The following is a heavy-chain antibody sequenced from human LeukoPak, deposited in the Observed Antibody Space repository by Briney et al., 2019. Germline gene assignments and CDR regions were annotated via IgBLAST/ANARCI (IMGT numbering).Heavy chain of an antibody. V-gene: IGHV3-23*01. J-gene: IGHJ4*02. CDR3: AKVGRFGELFD. Sequence: GGSLRLSCAASGFTFSSYATSWVRQAPGKGLEWVSAISGSGGSTYYADSVKGRFTISRDNSKNTLYLQMNSLRAEDTAVYYCAKVGRFGELFDWGQGTLVTVSS. D-gene: IGHD3-10*01. CDR2: ISGSGGST. CDR1: GFTFSSYA.